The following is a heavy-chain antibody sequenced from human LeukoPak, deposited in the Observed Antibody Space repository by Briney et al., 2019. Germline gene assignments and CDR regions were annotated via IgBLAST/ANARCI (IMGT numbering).Heavy chain of an antibody. D-gene: IGHD3-3*01. CDR3: AKGPVPGGTYYER. CDR2: PHSEGTAT. Sequence: GGALRLSCVESGFSFTEHWMQWVRPVPGQGAKRVPRPHSEGTATVYADSVSGGFIVLRYNDKNPVYLQMDNSRGEDTAIYCCAKGPVPGGTYYERWGQGVLVTVSS. J-gene: IGHJ4*02. V-gene: IGHV3-74*01. CDR1: GFSFTEHW.